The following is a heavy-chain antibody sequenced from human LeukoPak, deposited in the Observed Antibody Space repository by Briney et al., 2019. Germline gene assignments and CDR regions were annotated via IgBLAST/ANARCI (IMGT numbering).Heavy chain of an antibody. CDR3: ARLPTGDY. Sequence: PGGSLRLSCAAAGFTVSSTYMSWVRQAPGKGLEWVSVIYSGGSSYYAVSVKGRFTISRDNSKNTLYLQMNSLRVEDTAVYYCARLPTGDYWGQGTLVTVSS. D-gene: IGHD1-1*01. CDR1: GFTVSSTY. CDR2: IYSGGSS. J-gene: IGHJ4*02. V-gene: IGHV3-53*01.